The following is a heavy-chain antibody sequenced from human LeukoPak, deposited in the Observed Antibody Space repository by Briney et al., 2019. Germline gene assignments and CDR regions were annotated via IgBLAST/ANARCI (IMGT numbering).Heavy chain of an antibody. D-gene: IGHD2-8*01. CDR1: GFTFTSHW. J-gene: IGHJ4*02. V-gene: IGHV3-7*01. CDR3: ARDATYCTNGVCYTRFDY. CDR2: MNRDGGEK. Sequence: PGGSLRLSCAASGFTFTSHWMSWVRQAPGKGLEWVARMNRDGGEKYYVDSVKGRFTISRDNAKTSLYLEMNSLRAEDTAVYYCARDATYCTNGVCYTRFDYWGQGTLVTVSS.